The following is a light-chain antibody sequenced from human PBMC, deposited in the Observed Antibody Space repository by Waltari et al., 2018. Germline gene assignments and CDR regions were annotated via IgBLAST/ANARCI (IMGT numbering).Light chain of an antibody. CDR3: CSYTTTTTLV. CDR1: RNDVGSYSY. CDR2: EVT. V-gene: IGLV2-14*01. J-gene: IGLJ1*01. Sequence: QSAPTQPASVSASPRQSITISCTGTRNDVGSYSYFSWYRQYPGKAPELLIYEVTHRPSGVSDRFSGSRSGSTASLTISGLQTEDEANYFCCSYTTTTTLVFGTGTKVIVL.